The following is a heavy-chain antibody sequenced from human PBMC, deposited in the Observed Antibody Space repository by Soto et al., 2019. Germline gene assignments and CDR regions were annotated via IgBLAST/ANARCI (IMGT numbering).Heavy chain of an antibody. V-gene: IGHV3-23*01. J-gene: IGHJ4*02. D-gene: IGHD1-7*01. CDR2: SSATGSGR. CDR3: AKDRRAGGNYGFYSDF. Sequence: EVQLLESGGGLVQPGGSLTLSCAASGFTFSSYGMTWVRQAPGKGLEWVSFSSATGSGRYYADSVKGRFTISRDNSKNTLYRQMSSLRADDTAVYYCAKDRRAGGNYGFYSDFWGQGALVIVSS. CDR1: GFTFSSYG.